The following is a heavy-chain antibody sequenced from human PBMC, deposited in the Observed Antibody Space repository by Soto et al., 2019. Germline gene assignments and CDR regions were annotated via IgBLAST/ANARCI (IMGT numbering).Heavy chain of an antibody. CDR1: GGSISSDY. Sequence: SETLSLTCTVSGGSISSDYWSWIRQPPGKGLEWIGYIYYTGTTTYNPSIKSRVTISVDSSKNQFSLNLTSVSAADTAVYYCARLGGFYQSLDSWGQGTLVTVS. J-gene: IGHJ5*01. CDR2: IYYTGTT. D-gene: IGHD3-22*01. V-gene: IGHV4-59*08. CDR3: ARLGGFYQSLDS.